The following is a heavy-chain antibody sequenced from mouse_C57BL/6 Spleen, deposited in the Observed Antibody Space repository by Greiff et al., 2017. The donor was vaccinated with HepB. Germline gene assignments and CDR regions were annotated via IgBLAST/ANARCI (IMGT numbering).Heavy chain of an antibody. J-gene: IGHJ4*01. CDR1: GYTFTSYW. Sequence: VQLQQSGAELAKPGASVKLSCKASGYTFTSYWMHWVKQRPGQGLEWIGYINPSSGYTKYNQKFKDKATLTADKSSSTAYMQLSSLTYEDSAVYYCARFITTVVTKLSPYYAMDYWGQGTSVTVSS. D-gene: IGHD1-1*01. CDR2: INPSSGYT. V-gene: IGHV1-7*01. CDR3: ARFITTVVTKLSPYYAMDY.